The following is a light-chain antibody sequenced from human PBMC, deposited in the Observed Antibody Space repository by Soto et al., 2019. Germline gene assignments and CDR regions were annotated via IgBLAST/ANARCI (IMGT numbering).Light chain of an antibody. J-gene: IGKJ1*01. CDR3: QQYVTSRT. Sequence: EIVLTQSPGTLSLSPGERATLSCRASQSVTNNYLAWYQQKPGQGPRLLIYAASGRATGIPYRFSGSGSGTDFTLTISRLEPEDFAVYYCQQYVTSRTFGQGTKVEIK. CDR1: QSVTNNY. V-gene: IGKV3-20*01. CDR2: AAS.